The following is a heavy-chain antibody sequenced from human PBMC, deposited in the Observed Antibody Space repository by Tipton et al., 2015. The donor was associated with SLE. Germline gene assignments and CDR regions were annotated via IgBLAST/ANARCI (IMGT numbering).Heavy chain of an antibody. J-gene: IGHJ6*03. D-gene: IGHD6-6*01. CDR1: GASLRSGGYY. CDR2: IYTTGTT. Sequence: TLSLTCTVSGASLRSGGYYWSWIRQPAGKGLEWIGQIYTTGTTNYSPSLKSRVTISVDRSKKQFSLNLNSVTAADTAVYYCARRRQLGLYSYYMDVWGKGTTVIVSS. V-gene: IGHV4-61*09. CDR3: ARRRQLGLYSYYMDV.